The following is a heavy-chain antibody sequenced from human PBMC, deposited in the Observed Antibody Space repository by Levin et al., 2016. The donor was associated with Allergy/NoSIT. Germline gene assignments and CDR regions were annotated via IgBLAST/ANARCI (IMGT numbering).Heavy chain of an antibody. CDR1: GGTFSSYA. D-gene: IGHD3-3*01. CDR3: ARDRIFGVVNILDY. CDR2: IIPILGTA. Sequence: SVKVSCKASGGTFSSYAISWVRQAPGQGLEWMGGIIPILGTANYAQKFQGRVTITADESTSTAYMELSSLRSEDTAVYYCARDRIFGVVNILDYWGQGTLVTVSS. J-gene: IGHJ4*02. V-gene: IGHV1-69*13.